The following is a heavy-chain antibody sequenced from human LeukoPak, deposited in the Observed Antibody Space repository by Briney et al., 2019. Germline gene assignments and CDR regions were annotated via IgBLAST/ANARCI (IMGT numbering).Heavy chain of an antibody. CDR1: GGSISSSNW. V-gene: IGHV4-4*02. CDR2: IYHSGST. D-gene: IGHD6-19*01. Sequence: QASETLSLTCAVSGGSISSSNWWSWVRQPPGKGLEWIGEIYHSGSTNYNPSLKSRVTISVDKSKNQFSLKLSSVTAADTAVYYCARDGRWLGSDAFDIWGQGTMVTVSS. J-gene: IGHJ3*02. CDR3: ARDGRWLGSDAFDI.